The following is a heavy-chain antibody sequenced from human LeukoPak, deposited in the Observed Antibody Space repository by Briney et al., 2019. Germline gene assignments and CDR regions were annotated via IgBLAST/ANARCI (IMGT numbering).Heavy chain of an antibody. CDR1: GFTFSSYG. D-gene: IGHD3-22*01. J-gene: IGHJ4*02. CDR3: ASLNYYDSSGSPG. Sequence: GGSLRLSCAASGFTFSSYGMHWVRQAPGKGLEWVSSISSSSSYIYYADSVKGRFTISRDNAKNSLYLQMNSLRAEDTAVYYCASLNYYDSSGSPGWGQGTLVTVSS. V-gene: IGHV3-21*01. CDR2: ISSSSSYI.